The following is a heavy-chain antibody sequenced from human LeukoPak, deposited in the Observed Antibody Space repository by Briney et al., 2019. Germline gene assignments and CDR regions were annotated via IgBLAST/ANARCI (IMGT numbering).Heavy chain of an antibody. CDR2: INPNSGGT. V-gene: IGHV1-2*06. D-gene: IGHD3-3*01. CDR1: GYTSTGYY. J-gene: IGHJ4*02. CDR3: ASPRLSGYYLDY. Sequence: ASVKVSXKASGYTSTGYYMHWVRQAPGQGLEWMGRINPNSGGTNYAQKFQGRVTMTRDTSISTAYMELSRLRSDDTAVYYCASPRLSGYYLDYWGQGTLVTVSS.